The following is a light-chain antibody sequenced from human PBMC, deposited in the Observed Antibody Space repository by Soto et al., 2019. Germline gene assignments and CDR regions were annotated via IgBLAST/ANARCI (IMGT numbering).Light chain of an antibody. CDR2: RAS. J-gene: IGKJ4*01. CDR3: QQYGSSPLT. V-gene: IGKV3-20*01. CDR1: QSVSSNY. Sequence: EIVLTQSPGTLSLSPGERATLSCRASQSVSSNYLAWYQQKPGQAPKVLISRASIRATGIPDRFTGSGSGTDVTLTISRLEPEDFGVYYCQQYGSSPLTFGGGTKVEIK.